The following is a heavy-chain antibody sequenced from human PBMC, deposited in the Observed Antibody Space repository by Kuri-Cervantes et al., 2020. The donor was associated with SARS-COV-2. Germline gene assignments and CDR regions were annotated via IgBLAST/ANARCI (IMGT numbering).Heavy chain of an antibody. V-gene: IGHV4-38-2*02. J-gene: IGHJ5*02. CDR3: ARDGAGVAVAGTSNWFDP. CDR2: IYYSGST. CDR1: GYSISSGYY. D-gene: IGHD6-19*01. Sequence: SETLSLTCTVSGYSISSGYYWGWIRQPPGKGLEWIGYIYYSGSTYYNPSLKSGVTISVDTSKSQFSLKLSSVTAADTAVYYCARDGAGVAVAGTSNWFDPWGQGTLVTVSS.